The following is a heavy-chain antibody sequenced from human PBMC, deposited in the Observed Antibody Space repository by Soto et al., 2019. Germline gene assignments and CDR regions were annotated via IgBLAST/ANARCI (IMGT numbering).Heavy chain of an antibody. CDR2: IYYSGST. J-gene: IGHJ5*02. D-gene: IGHD2-15*01. CDR1: GGSISSGDYY. Sequence: SETLSLTCTVSGGSISSGDYYWSWIRQPPGKGLEWIGYIYYSGSTYYNPSLKSRVTISVDTSKNQFSLKLSSVTAADTAVYYCARDITQSYCSGGSCWTYNWFDPWGQGTLVTVSS. CDR3: ARDITQSYCSGGSCWTYNWFDP. V-gene: IGHV4-30-4*01.